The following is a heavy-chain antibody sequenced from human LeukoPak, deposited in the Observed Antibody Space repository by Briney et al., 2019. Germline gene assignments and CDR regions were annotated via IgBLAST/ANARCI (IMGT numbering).Heavy chain of an antibody. D-gene: IGHD3-3*01. CDR3: AKMVRFLEWLLPYYFDY. Sequence: GGSLRLSCAASGFTFSNNWMIWVRQAPGKGLEWVSAISGSGGSTYYADSVKGRFTISRDNSKNTLYLQMNSLRAEDTAVYYCAKMVRFLEWLLPYYFDYWGQGTLVTVSS. CDR2: ISGSGGST. V-gene: IGHV3-23*01. CDR1: GFTFSNNW. J-gene: IGHJ4*02.